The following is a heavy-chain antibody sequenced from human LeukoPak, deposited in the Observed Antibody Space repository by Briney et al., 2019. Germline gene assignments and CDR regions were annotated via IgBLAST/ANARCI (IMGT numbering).Heavy chain of an antibody. CDR3: ARDPGIAAAGTIFDY. J-gene: IGHJ4*02. CDR1: GFTFSSYA. D-gene: IGHD6-13*01. CDR2: ISGSGGST. Sequence: GSLRLSCAASGFTFSSYAMSWVRQAPGKGLEWVSAISGSGGSTYYADSVKGRFTISRDNAKNPLYLQMNSLRAEDTAVYYCARDPGIAAAGTIFDYWGQGTLVTVSS. V-gene: IGHV3-23*01.